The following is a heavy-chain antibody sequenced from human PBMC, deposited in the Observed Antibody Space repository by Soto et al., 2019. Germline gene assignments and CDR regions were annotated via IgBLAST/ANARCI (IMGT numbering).Heavy chain of an antibody. CDR3: ARARYGMDV. CDR1: GGSFSGYY. Sequence: PSETLSLTCAVYGGSFSGYYWSWIRQPPGKGLEWIGEINHSGSTNYNPSLKSRVTISVDTSKNQFSLKLSSVTAADTAVYYCARARYGMDVWGQGTTVTVSS. V-gene: IGHV4-34*01. CDR2: INHSGST. J-gene: IGHJ6*02.